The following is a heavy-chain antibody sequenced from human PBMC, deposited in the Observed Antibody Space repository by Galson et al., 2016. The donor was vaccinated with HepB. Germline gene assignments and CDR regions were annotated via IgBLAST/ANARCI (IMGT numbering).Heavy chain of an antibody. J-gene: IGHJ6*04. Sequence: SLRLSCAASGFTFSCYNMHWVRQATGKGLEWISAIGSARGDTYYSTSVKGRFTISRENAKNSLYLQMNSLRAGDTAVYYCARGKTLSITPRNDGFDVWGKGTMVTVSS. V-gene: IGHV3-13*01. D-gene: IGHD1-1*01. CDR3: ARGKTLSITPRNDGFDV. CDR1: GFTFSCYN. CDR2: IGSARGDT.